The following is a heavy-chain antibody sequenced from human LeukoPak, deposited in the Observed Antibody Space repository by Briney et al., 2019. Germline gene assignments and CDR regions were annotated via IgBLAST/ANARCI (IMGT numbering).Heavy chain of an antibody. D-gene: IGHD1-14*01. CDR2: IDWNSGRI. J-gene: IGHJ4*02. CDR3: TKDMRPGGLDY. CDR1: GFTFDGYA. V-gene: IGHV3-9*01. Sequence: PGRSLRLSCAASGFTFDGYAMHWFRQAPGKGLEWVSGIDWNSGRIGYADSVKGRFTISRDNARNSLDLQMNSLRTDDTALYYCTKDMRPGGLDYWGQGTLVTVSS.